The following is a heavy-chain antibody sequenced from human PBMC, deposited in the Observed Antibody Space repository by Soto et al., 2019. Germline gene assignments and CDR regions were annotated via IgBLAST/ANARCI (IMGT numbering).Heavy chain of an antibody. CDR2: IYYSGST. Sequence: QVQLQESGPGLVKPSETLSLTCTVSGGSISSYYWSWIRQPPGKGLEWIGYIYYSGSTNYNPSLKSRVTISVDTSKNQFSLKLSSVTAADTAVYYCARATGPRPYYYYYGMDVWGQGTTVTVSS. CDR1: GGSISSYY. J-gene: IGHJ6*02. V-gene: IGHV4-59*01. CDR3: ARATGPRPYYYYYGMDV.